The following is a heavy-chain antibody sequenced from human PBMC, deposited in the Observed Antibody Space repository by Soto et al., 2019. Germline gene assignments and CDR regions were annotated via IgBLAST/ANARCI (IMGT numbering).Heavy chain of an antibody. CDR3: ATGSFTSTGGRIGYHYNAMVV. Sequence: QVQLVQSGAEVKKSGSSVKVSCKSSGHTFSSHSINWVRQAPGQGLEWMGGIIPIFGPANFAKKFQGRVTITADESTTTAYMELNSLRSEDTAVYYCATGSFTSTGGRIGYHYNAMVVWGQGTTVTVSS. CDR1: GHTFSSHS. CDR2: IIPIFGPA. J-gene: IGHJ6*02. D-gene: IGHD2-2*01. V-gene: IGHV1-69*01.